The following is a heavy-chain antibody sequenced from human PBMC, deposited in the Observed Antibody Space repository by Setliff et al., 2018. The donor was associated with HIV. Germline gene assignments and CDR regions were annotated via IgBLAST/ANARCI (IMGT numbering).Heavy chain of an antibody. Sequence: PSETLSLTCTVSGGSISSSSYYWGWIRQPPGKGLEWIGSIYYSGRTYYTPSLKSRVTISVDTSKNPFSLKLSSVTAADTVVYYCASHSTPARYFDLWGRGTLVTVSS. CDR1: GGSISSSSYY. J-gene: IGHJ2*01. V-gene: IGHV4-39*01. CDR2: IYYSGRT. D-gene: IGHD2-15*01. CDR3: ASHSTPARYFDL.